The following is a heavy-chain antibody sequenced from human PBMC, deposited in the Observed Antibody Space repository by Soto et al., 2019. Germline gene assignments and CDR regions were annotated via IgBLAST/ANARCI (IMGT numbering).Heavy chain of an antibody. CDR3: ARDLSYTSGGIDY. J-gene: IGHJ4*02. CDR2: ISPYSGNT. D-gene: IGHD6-25*01. V-gene: IGHV1-18*01. Sequence: QVQLVQSGAGVKKPGASVKVSCKAPGYSFSNYGISWVRQAPGQGLEWMGGISPYSGNTKYAQILQGRVTMTTDTYTSTAYMELRSLRSDDTAVYYCARDLSYTSGGIDYWGQGTLVTVSS. CDR1: GYSFSNYG.